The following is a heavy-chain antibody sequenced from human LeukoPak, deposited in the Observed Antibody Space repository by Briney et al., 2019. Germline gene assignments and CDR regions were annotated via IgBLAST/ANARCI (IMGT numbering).Heavy chain of an antibody. CDR1: GGSISSNTYY. V-gene: IGHV4-39*01. CDR3: ASPSGSGSFYIFDF. CDR2: IYYSGST. Sequence: SETLSLTCTVSGGSISSNTYYWGWIRQPPGKGLEWIGSIYYSGSTYYNPSLKSRVTISIDTSKNQFSLRLTSVTAADTAVYYCASPSGSGSFYIFDFWGQGTLVTVSS. D-gene: IGHD3-10*01. J-gene: IGHJ4*02.